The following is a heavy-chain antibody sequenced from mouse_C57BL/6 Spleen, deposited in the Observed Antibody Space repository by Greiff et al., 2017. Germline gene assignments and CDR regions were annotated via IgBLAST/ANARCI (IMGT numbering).Heavy chain of an antibody. Sequence: EVQLKQSGGGLVKPGGSLKLSCAASGFTFSDYGMHWVRQAPEKGLEWVAYISSGSSTIYYADTVKGRFTISRDNAKNTLFLQMTSLRSEDTAMYYCAREDYYDYGFAYWGQGTLVTVSA. CDR2: ISSGSSTI. V-gene: IGHV5-17*01. D-gene: IGHD2-4*01. J-gene: IGHJ3*01. CDR1: GFTFSDYG. CDR3: AREDYYDYGFAY.